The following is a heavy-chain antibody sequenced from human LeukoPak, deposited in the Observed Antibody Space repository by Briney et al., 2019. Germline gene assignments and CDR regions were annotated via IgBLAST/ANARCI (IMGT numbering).Heavy chain of an antibody. CDR2: ISGSGGST. Sequence: GTLRLSCAASGFTFSSYGMSWVRQAPGKGLEWVSAISGSGGSTYYADTVKGRFTISRDNSKNTLYLQMNSLRAEDTAVYYCARSLRVRGVPDYMDVWGKGTTVTISS. CDR3: ARSLRVRGVPDYMDV. CDR1: GFTFSSYG. D-gene: IGHD3-10*01. J-gene: IGHJ6*03. V-gene: IGHV3-23*01.